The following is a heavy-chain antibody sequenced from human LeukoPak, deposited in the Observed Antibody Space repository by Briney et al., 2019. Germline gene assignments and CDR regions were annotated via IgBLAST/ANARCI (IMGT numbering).Heavy chain of an antibody. J-gene: IGHJ6*02. Sequence: SETLSLTCAVYGGSFSGYYWSWIRQPPGKGLDWIGEINHSGSTNYNPSLKSRVTISVDTSKNQFSLKLSSVTAADTAVYYCARARSVYSSGWTPYYYYGMDVWGQGTTVTVSS. CDR3: ARARSVYSSGWTPYYYYGMDV. D-gene: IGHD6-19*01. CDR2: INHSGST. V-gene: IGHV4-34*01. CDR1: GGSFSGYY.